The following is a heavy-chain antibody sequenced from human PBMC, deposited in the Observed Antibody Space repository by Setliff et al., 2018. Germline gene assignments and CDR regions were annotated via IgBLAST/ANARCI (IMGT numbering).Heavy chain of an antibody. CDR2: ILFSGDT. Sequence: LSLTCAVSGYSISSGFSWVWIRQSPGKGLEWIGRILFSGDTYYNPSLNSRVTISADTSKNQFSPNLSSVTAADTAVYYCARDNRARHYMDVWGKGTTVTVSS. D-gene: IGHD3-10*01. J-gene: IGHJ6*03. CDR1: GYSISSGFS. CDR3: ARDNRARHYMDV. V-gene: IGHV4-38-2*02.